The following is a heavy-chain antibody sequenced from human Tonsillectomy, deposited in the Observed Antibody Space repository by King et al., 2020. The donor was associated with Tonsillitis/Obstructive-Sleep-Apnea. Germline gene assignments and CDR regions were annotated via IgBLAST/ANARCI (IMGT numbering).Heavy chain of an antibody. D-gene: IGHD2-2*02. V-gene: IGHV3-11*05. CDR2: ISSSSGYT. J-gene: IGHJ5*02. CDR3: ARGHVEPAAIPGLGWFDP. Sequence: VQLVESGGGLVKPGGSLRLSCAASGFTFSDYYMSWIRQAPGKGLEWVSYISSSSGYTNYADSVKGRFTISRDNAESSLYLQMNSLRAEDTAVYYCARGHVEPAAIPGLGWFDPWGQGTLVTVSS. CDR1: GFTFSDYY.